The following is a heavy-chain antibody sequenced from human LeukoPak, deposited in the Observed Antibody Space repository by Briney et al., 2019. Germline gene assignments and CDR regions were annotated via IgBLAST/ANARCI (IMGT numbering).Heavy chain of an antibody. CDR2: ISGSGGST. V-gene: IGHV3-23*01. CDR3: AKAQSLAVAGKYNWFDP. CDR1: GFTFSSYA. D-gene: IGHD6-19*01. Sequence: GGSLRLSCAASGFTFSSYAMSWVRQAPGKGLEWVSAISGSGGSTYYADSVKGRFTISRDNSKNTLYLQMNSQRAEDTAVYYCAKAQSLAVAGKYNWFDPWGQGTLVTVSS. J-gene: IGHJ5*02.